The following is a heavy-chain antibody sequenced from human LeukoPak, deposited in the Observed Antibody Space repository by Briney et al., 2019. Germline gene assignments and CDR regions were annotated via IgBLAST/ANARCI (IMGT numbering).Heavy chain of an antibody. V-gene: IGHV4-59*12. CDR3: ARDQGPELNYFDY. J-gene: IGHJ4*02. CDR1: GGSISSYY. CDR2: IYYSGST. D-gene: IGHD3-10*01. Sequence: SETLSLTCTVSGGSISSYYWSWIRQPPGKGLEWIGYIYYSGSTYYNPSLKSRVTISVDTSKNQFSLKLSSVTAADTAVYYCARDQGPELNYFDYWGQGTLVTVSS.